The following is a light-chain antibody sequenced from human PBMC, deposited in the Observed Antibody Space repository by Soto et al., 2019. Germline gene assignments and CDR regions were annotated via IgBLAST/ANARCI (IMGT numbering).Light chain of an antibody. CDR2: TDN. Sequence: QSVLTQPPSASGTPGQRVTVSCSGSSSNIGSNTVNWYQQLPGTAPKLLIYTDNQRPSGVPDRFSGSKSGTSASLAISGLQSEDEAVYYCAAWDDRLNGYVFGTGTKVTVL. J-gene: IGLJ1*01. CDR1: SSNIGSNT. V-gene: IGLV1-44*01. CDR3: AAWDDRLNGYV.